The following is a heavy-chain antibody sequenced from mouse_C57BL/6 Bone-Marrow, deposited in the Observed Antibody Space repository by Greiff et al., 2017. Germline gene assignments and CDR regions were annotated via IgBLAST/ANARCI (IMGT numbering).Heavy chain of an antibody. Sequence: EVQLQESGPGLVKPSQSLSLTCSVTGYSITSGYYWNWIRQFPGNKLEWMGDISYDGSNNYNPSLKNRISNTRDTSKNQFCLKCNSVTTEDTATYYCARDRWLLLFAYWGQGTLVTVSA. CDR2: ISYDGSN. CDR3: ARDRWLLLFAY. D-gene: IGHD2-3*01. J-gene: IGHJ3*01. V-gene: IGHV3-6*01. CDR1: GYSITSGYY.